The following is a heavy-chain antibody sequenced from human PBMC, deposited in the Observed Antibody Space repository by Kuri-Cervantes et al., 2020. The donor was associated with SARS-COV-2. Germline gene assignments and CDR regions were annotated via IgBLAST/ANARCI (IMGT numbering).Heavy chain of an antibody. Sequence: GESLKISCAASGFTFSNAWMSWVRQAPGKGLEWVAFIRYDGSNKYYADSVKGRFTISRDNSKNTLYLQMNSLRAEDTAVYYCAKDMYYDSSGFYDAFDIWGQGTMVTVSS. CDR2: IRYDGSNK. J-gene: IGHJ3*02. V-gene: IGHV3-30*02. CDR3: AKDMYYDSSGFYDAFDI. D-gene: IGHD3-22*01. CDR1: GFTFSNAW.